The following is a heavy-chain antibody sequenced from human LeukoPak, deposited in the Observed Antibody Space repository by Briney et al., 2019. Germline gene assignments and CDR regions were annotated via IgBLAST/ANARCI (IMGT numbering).Heavy chain of an antibody. D-gene: IGHD1-26*01. CDR1: GFSFGYYG. CDR2: INTDGSRT. CDR3: ARGASGSYYVDY. Sequence: GGSLRLSCTASGFSFGYYGMHWVRRAPGKGLVWVSRINTDGSRTNYADSVKGRFTISRDNAKNTLYLQMNSLRAEDTAVYYCARGASGSYYVDYWGQGTLVTVSS. J-gene: IGHJ4*02. V-gene: IGHV3-74*01.